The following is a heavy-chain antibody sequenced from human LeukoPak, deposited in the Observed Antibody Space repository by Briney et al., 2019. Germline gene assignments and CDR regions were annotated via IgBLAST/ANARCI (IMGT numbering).Heavy chain of an antibody. CDR2: IYYSGTT. V-gene: IGHV4-59*01. D-gene: IGHD6-13*01. CDR3: ARGVYIAAAQYAY. J-gene: IGHJ4*01. CDR1: GGSISSYY. Sequence: SETLSLTCTVSGGSISSYYWSWIRQPPGKGLEWIGYIYYSGTTNYNPSLKSRVTISVDTSKNQFSLKLSSVTAADTAVYYCARGVYIAAAQYAYWGHGTLVTVSS.